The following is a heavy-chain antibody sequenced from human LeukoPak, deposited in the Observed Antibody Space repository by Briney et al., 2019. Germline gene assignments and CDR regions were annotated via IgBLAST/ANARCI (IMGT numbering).Heavy chain of an antibody. V-gene: IGHV3-21*01. CDR1: GFTVSSNC. J-gene: IGHJ4*02. CDR3: ASTRCTGTSCYLPILD. Sequence: GGSLRLSCAASGFTVSSNCMSWVRQAPGKGLEWVSSISSSSSYIYYADSVKGRFTISRDNAKNSLYLQMNSLRAEDTAVYYCASTRCTGTSCYLPILDWGQGILVTVSS. D-gene: IGHD2-2*01. CDR2: ISSSSSYI.